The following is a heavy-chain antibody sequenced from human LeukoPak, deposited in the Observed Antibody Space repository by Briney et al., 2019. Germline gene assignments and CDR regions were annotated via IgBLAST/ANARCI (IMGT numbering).Heavy chain of an antibody. CDR1: GVTFSIYG. D-gene: IGHD3-22*01. CDR2: SSGSGGST. V-gene: IGHV3-23*01. CDR3: AKEDYYDSSGYPYYFDY. J-gene: IGHJ4*02. Sequence: GGSLRLSCAASGVTFSIYGMSWVRQAPGMGLEWVSSSSGSGGSTYYADSVKGRFTISRDNSKNTLYLQMNSLRAEDTAVYYCAKEDYYDSSGYPYYFDYWGQGTLVTVSS.